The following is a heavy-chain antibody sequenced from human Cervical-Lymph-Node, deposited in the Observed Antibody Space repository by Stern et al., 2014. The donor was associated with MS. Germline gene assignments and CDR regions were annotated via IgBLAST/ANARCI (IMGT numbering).Heavy chain of an antibody. D-gene: IGHD3-16*01. V-gene: IGHV3-33*01. CDR2: IWYDGTEE. J-gene: IGHJ6*02. Sequence: QDQLVQSGGGVVQPGRSLRLSCAASGFTFENYGMHWVRQAPGKGLEWVALIWYDGTEESYTDSVKGRFTIFRDNSKRILYLQMNRLRAEDTAVYYCARRRSLLGPYAMDVWGQGTPVIVSS. CDR1: GFTFENYG. CDR3: ARRRSLLGPYAMDV.